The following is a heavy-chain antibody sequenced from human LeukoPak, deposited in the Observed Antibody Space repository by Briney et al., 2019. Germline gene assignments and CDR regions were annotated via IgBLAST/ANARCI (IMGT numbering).Heavy chain of an antibody. D-gene: IGHD1-26*01. J-gene: IGHJ4*02. CDR2: IIPIFGTA. CDR3: ARVGLSVHSIVGAKAIDY. CDR1: GGTFSSYA. V-gene: IGHV1-69*06. Sequence: SVKVSCKASGGTFSSYAISWVRQAPGQGLEWMGGIIPIFGTANYAQKFQGRVTITADKSTSTAYMELSGLRSEDTAVYYCARVGLSVHSIVGAKAIDYWGQGTLVTVSS.